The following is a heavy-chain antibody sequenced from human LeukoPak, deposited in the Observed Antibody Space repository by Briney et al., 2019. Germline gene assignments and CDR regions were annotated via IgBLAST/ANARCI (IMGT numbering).Heavy chain of an antibody. Sequence: SVKVSCKASGGTFSSYTISWVRQAPGQGLKWMGRIIPILGIANYAQKFQGRVTITADKSTSTAYMELSSLRSEDTAVYYCARDPGDCTSISCYTDYWGQGTLVTVSS. D-gene: IGHD2-2*02. CDR1: GGTFSSYT. CDR2: IIPILGIA. V-gene: IGHV1-69*04. CDR3: ARDPGDCTSISCYTDY. J-gene: IGHJ4*02.